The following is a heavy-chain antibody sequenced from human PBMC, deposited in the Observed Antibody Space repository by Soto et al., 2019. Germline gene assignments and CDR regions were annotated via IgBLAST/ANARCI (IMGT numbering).Heavy chain of an antibody. CDR2: IIPIFGTA. CDR1: GCTFSSYA. Sequence: ASVRVSCKASGCTFSSYAISWVRQAAGQGLEWMGGIIPIFGTANYAQKFQGRVTITADESTSTAYMELSSLRSEDTAVYYCARSPLGYCSGGSCYTEGYYYYGMEVWGQGTTVNVSS. V-gene: IGHV1-69*13. D-gene: IGHD2-15*01. J-gene: IGHJ6*01. CDR3: ARSPLGYCSGGSCYTEGYYYYGMEV.